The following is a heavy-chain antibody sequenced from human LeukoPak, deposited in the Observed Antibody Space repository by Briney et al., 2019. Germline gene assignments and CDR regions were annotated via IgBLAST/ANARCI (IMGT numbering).Heavy chain of an antibody. V-gene: IGHV1-2*02. CDR3: AREDDYGDYVLDY. CDR1: GYTFTGYY. J-gene: IGHJ4*02. Sequence: GASVKVSCKASGYTFTGYYLHWVRQAPGQGLEWMGWINPNSGGTSYAQKFQGRVTMTRDTSISTAYMEVSRLRSDDTAVYYCAREDDYGDYVLDYWDQGTLVTVSS. D-gene: IGHD4-17*01. CDR2: INPNSGGT.